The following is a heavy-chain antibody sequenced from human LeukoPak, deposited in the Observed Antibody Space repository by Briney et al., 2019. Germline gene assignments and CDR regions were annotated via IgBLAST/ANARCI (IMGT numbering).Heavy chain of an antibody. V-gene: IGHV3-7*03. J-gene: IGHJ4*02. CDR2: IKEDGREI. CDR3: ARDLPFDL. CDR1: GFIFNKYW. Sequence: SGGSLRLSCTASGFIFNKYWMTRVRQLPVEAPVWVANIKEDGREIHYLDSVKGRFTISRDNAKNSLYLQMNSLRVEDTARYYCARDLPFDLWGQGTLVTVSS.